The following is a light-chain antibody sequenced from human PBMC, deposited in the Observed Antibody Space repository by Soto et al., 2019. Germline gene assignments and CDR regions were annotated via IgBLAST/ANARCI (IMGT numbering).Light chain of an antibody. V-gene: IGKV3-20*01. CDR1: QSVTSSN. J-gene: IGKJ1*01. Sequence: EIVLTQSPGTLSLSPGERATLSCMASQSVTSSNLAWYQQKPGQAPRLLIYAASSRATGIPDRFSGSGSGTDFTLTISRLEPEDFAVYYWQQYDSSLWTFGQGTKVEIK. CDR2: AAS. CDR3: QQYDSSLWT.